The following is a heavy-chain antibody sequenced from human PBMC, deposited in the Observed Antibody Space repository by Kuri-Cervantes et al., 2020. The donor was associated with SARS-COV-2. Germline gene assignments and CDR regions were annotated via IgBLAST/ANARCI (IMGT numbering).Heavy chain of an antibody. CDR3: ARGDFWSGYYIDY. J-gene: IGHJ4*02. D-gene: IGHD3-3*01. CDR1: GFTFSSYA. CDR2: ISSSGSTI. Sequence: GESLKISCAASGFTFSSYAMSWVRQAPGKGLEWVSCISSSGSTIYYADSVKGRFTISRDNAKNSLYLQMNSLRAEDTAVYYCARGDFWSGYYIDYWGQGTLVTVSS. V-gene: IGHV3-48*04.